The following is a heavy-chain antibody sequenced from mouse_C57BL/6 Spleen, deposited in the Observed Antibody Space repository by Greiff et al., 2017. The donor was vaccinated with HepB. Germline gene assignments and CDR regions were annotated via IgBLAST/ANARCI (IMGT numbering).Heavy chain of an antibody. CDR3: ARKVYDYDGAMDY. D-gene: IGHD2-4*01. CDR1: GFTFSDYG. V-gene: IGHV5-17*01. J-gene: IGHJ4*01. Sequence: VQLKESGGGLVKPGGSLKLSCAASGFTFSDYGMHWVRQAPEKGLEWVAYISSGSSTIYYADTVKGRFPISRDNAKKTLFLQMTSLRSEDTAMYYCARKVYDYDGAMDYWGQGTTVTVSS. CDR2: ISSGSSTI.